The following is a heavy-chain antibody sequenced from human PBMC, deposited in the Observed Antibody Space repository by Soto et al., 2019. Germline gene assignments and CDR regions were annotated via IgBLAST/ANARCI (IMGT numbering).Heavy chain of an antibody. CDR3: AKDGTGSGLDY. J-gene: IGHJ4*02. V-gene: IGHV3-30*18. CDR2: ISYDGSNK. CDR1: GFTFSSYG. D-gene: IGHD3-10*01. Sequence: GGSLRLSCAASGFTFSSYGMHWVRQAPGKGLEWVAVISYDGSNKYYADSVKGRFTISRDNSKNTLYLQMNSLRAEDTAVYYCAKDGTGSGLDYWGQGTLVTVSS.